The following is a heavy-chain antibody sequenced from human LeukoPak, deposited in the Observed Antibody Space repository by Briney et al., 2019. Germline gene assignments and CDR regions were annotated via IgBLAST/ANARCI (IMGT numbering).Heavy chain of an antibody. J-gene: IGHJ4*02. CDR1: GFTFDDYG. V-gene: IGHV3-30*02. CDR2: IRYDGSNK. D-gene: IGHD3-10*01. Sequence: GSLRLSCAASGFTFDDYGMSWVRQAPGKGLEWVAFIRYDGSNKYYADSVKGRFTISRDNSKNTLYLQMNSLRAEDTAVYYCAKEGPTSYYGSGSPDYWGQGTLVIVSS. CDR3: AKEGPTSYYGSGSPDY.